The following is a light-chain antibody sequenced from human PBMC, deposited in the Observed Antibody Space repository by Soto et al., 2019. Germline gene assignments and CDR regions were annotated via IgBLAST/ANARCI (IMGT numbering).Light chain of an antibody. V-gene: IGKV1-5*03. Sequence: DIQMTQSPSTLSASVGDRVTITCRASQSISSWLAWYQQRPGTAPKLLIYKASSLESGVPSRFSGSGSETEFTLTISSLQPDVFATYYCQQYNSSPFTFGPGTTVDVK. CDR3: QQYNSSPFT. CDR1: QSISSW. J-gene: IGKJ3*01. CDR2: KAS.